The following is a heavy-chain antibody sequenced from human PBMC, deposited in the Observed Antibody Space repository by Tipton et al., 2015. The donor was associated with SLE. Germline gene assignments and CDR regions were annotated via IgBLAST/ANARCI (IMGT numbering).Heavy chain of an antibody. Sequence: TLSLTCTVSGGSISSYYWSWIRRPPGKGLEWIGYIYYSGSTNYNPSLKSRVTISVDTSKNQFSLKLSSVTAADTAVYYCAKLGTILDWFDPWGQGTLVTVSS. D-gene: IGHD3-3*01. CDR2: IYYSGST. CDR3: AKLGTILDWFDP. J-gene: IGHJ5*02. CDR1: GGSISSYY. V-gene: IGHV4-59*08.